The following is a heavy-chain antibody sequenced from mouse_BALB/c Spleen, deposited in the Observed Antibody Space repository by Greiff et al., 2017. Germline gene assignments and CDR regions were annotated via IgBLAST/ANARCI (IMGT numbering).Heavy chain of an antibody. J-gene: IGHJ4*01. V-gene: IGHV1-63*01. D-gene: IGHD2-3*01. CDR1: GYAFTNYW. CDR3: ARGDDGYYGGYYYAMDY. Sequence: VNVVESGAELVRPGTSVKISCKASGYAFTNYWLGWVKQRPGHGLEWIGDIYPGSGNTYYNEKFKGKATLTADKSSSTAYMQLSSLTSEDSAVYFCARGDDGYYGGYYYAMDYWGQGTSVTVSS. CDR2: IYPGSGNT.